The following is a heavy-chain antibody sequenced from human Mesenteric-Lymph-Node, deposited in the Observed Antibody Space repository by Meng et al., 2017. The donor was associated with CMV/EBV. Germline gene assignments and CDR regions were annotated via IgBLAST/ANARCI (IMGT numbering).Heavy chain of an antibody. V-gene: IGHV3-53*01. CDR1: GFTVSSNY. CDR2: IYSGGST. J-gene: IGHJ3*02. CDR3: ARVVYYDSSGSGGAFDI. D-gene: IGHD3-22*01. Sequence: ETLSLTCAASGFTVSSNYMSWVRQAPGKGLEWVSVIYSGGSTYYADSVKGRFTISRDNSKNTLYLQMNSLRAEDAAVYYCARVVYYDSSGSGGAFDIWGQGTMVTVSS.